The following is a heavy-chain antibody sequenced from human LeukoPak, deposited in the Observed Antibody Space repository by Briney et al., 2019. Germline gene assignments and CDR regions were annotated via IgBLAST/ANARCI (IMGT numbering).Heavy chain of an antibody. CDR3: ARDRGIVATITGIYYYGMDV. V-gene: IGHV4-39*07. CDR1: GGSISSSSYY. CDR2: IYYSGST. Sequence: SETLPLTCTVSGGSISSSSYYWGWIRQPPGKGLEWIGSIYYSGSTYYNPSLKSRVTISVDTSKNQFSLKLSSVTAADTAVYYCARDRGIVATITGIYYYGMDVWGQGTTVTVSS. D-gene: IGHD5-12*01. J-gene: IGHJ6*02.